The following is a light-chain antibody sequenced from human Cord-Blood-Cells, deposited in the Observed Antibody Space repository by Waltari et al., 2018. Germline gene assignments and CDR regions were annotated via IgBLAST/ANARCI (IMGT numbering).Light chain of an antibody. CDR2: DVS. J-gene: IGLJ3*02. Sequence: QSALTQPASVSGSPGQSIPIPCTGTSSYVGGYNYVSCYQQHPGKAPKLMIYDVSNRPSGVSNRFSGSKSGNTASLTISGLQAEDEADYYCSSYTSSSTWVFGGGTKLTVL. CDR1: SSYVGGYNY. V-gene: IGLV2-14*01. CDR3: SSYTSSSTWV.